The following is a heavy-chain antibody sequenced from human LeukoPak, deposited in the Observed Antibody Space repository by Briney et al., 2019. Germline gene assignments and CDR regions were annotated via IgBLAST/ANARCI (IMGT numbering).Heavy chain of an antibody. CDR1: GFTFSSYW. D-gene: IGHD4-17*01. V-gene: IGHV3-7*01. J-gene: IGHJ4*02. CDR3: ARDYSTVTTFFDY. Sequence: PGGSLRLSCAASGFTFSSYWMSWVRQAPGKGLEWVANIKQDGSEKYYVDSVKGRFTISRDNAKNSLYVQMNSLRAEDTAVYYCARDYSTVTTFFDYWGQGTLVTVSS. CDR2: IKQDGSEK.